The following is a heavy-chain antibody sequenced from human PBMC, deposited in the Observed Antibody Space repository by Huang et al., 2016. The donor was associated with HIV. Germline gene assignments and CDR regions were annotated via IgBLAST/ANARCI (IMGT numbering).Heavy chain of an antibody. D-gene: IGHD3-10*01. V-gene: IGHV4-39*01. Sequence: QLQPQESGPGLVKPSETLSLTCTVSGGSISSDNYYWGWIRQPPGKGLEWIGSIYYSGSTYYNPSLKSRVTITVDTSKNQFSLKMRSVTAADTAVYYCARLPGSITMIRGVITDPYWGQGTLVTVSS. J-gene: IGHJ4*02. CDR1: GGSISSDNYY. CDR2: IYYSGST. CDR3: ARLPGSITMIRGVITDPY.